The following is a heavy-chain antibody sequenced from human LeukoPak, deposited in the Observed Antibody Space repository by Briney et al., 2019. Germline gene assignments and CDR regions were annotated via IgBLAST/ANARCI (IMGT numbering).Heavy chain of an antibody. Sequence: PGGSLRLSCPPSGFTFTSYAMSWVRQAPGKGLEWVSAISGSGGRTYYADSVKGRFTISRDNTKNTLYLQMNSLRAEDTAVYYCANRIRRVDDYWGQGTLVTVSS. CDR1: GFTFTSYA. J-gene: IGHJ4*02. CDR2: ISGSGGRT. CDR3: ANRIRRVDDY. V-gene: IGHV3-23*01. D-gene: IGHD2/OR15-2a*01.